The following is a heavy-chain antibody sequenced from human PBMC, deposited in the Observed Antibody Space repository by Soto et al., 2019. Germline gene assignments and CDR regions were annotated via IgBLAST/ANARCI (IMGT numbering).Heavy chain of an antibody. V-gene: IGHV3-30*18. D-gene: IGHD2-8*01. CDR1: GFTFSSYG. J-gene: IGHJ6*02. CDR2: ISYDGSNK. Sequence: GGSLRLSCAASGFTFSSYGMHWVRQAPGKGLEWVAVISYDGSNKYYADSVKGRFTISRDNSKNTLYLQMNSLRAEDTAVYYCAKITKHCTNGVCYADYYYYGMDVWGQGTTVTVSS. CDR3: AKITKHCTNGVCYADYYYYGMDV.